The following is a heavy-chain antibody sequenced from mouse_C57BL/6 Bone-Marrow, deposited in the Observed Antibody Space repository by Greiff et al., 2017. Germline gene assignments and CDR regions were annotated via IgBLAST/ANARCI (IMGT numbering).Heavy chain of an antibody. J-gene: IGHJ4*01. V-gene: IGHV3-6*01. CDR1: GYSITSGYY. CDR2: ISYDGSN. Sequence: VQLKESGPGLVKPSQSLSLTCSVTGYSITSGYYWNWIRQFPGNKLEWMGYISYDGSNNYDPSLKNRISITRDTSKNQFFLKLKSVTTEDTATYYCAREDYWGQGTSVTVSS. CDR3: AREDY.